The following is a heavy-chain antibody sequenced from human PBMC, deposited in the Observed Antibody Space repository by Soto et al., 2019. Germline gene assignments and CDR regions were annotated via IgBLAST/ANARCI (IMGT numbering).Heavy chain of an antibody. J-gene: IGHJ6*02. D-gene: IGHD1-26*01. CDR2: IYYSGST. CDR3: ARDDGGLHGMDV. Sequence: LSLTCTVSGGSISSYYWSWIRQPPGKGLEWIGYIYYSGSTNYNPSLKSRVTISVDTSKNQFSLKLSSVTAADTAVYYCARDDGGLHGMDVWGQGTTVTVSS. CDR1: GGSISSYY. V-gene: IGHV4-59*01.